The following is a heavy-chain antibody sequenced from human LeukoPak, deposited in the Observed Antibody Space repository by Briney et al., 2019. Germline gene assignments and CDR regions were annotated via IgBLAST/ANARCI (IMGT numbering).Heavy chain of an antibody. V-gene: IGHV4-39*01. J-gene: IGHJ4*02. CDR3: ARHFCSGGSCHTYDS. D-gene: IGHD2-15*01. CDR1: GGSISSSGYY. Sequence: SSETLSLTCTVSGGSISSSGYYWGWIRQPPGKGLEWVASLYYSGSTFYRPSLKSRVTISVDTSKNQFSLNLISVTAADTAVYYCARHFCSGGSCHTYDSRGQGTLVAVSS. CDR2: LYYSGST.